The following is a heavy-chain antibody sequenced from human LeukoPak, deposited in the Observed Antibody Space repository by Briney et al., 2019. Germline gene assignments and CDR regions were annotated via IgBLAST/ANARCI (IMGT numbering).Heavy chain of an antibody. CDR1: GFTFSTYG. D-gene: IGHD6-19*01. Sequence: GGSLRLSCTASGFTFSTYGMHWVRQAPGKGLEWVTLISYDGSTKYYSDSVKGRFTLSRDNSKNTLYLQMNSLRAEDTAVYYCARVGSSGWRFQHWGQGTLVTVSS. CDR2: ISYDGSTK. CDR3: ARVGSSGWRFQH. J-gene: IGHJ1*01. V-gene: IGHV3-30*03.